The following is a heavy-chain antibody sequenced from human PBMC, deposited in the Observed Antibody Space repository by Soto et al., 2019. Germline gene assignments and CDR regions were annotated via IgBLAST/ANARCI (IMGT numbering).Heavy chain of an antibody. D-gene: IGHD3-9*01. V-gene: IGHV4-34*01. CDR1: GGSFSGYY. CDR3: AREDLRYCDWLQARTKSGREV. CDR2: INHSGST. Sequence: SETLSLTCAVYGGSFSGYYWSWIRQPPGKGLEWIGEINHSGSTNYNPSLKSRVTISVDTSKNKFSLKLSSVTAADTAVYYCAREDLRYCDWLQARTKSGREVWGQGNTVTVS. J-gene: IGHJ6*01.